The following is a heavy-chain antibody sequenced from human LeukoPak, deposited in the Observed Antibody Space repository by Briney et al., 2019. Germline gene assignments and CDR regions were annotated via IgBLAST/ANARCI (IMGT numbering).Heavy chain of an antibody. CDR2: ISADGGTT. Sequence: GGSLRLSCATSGFTFDDYAMHWVRQAPGKGLEWVSVISADGGTTFYADSVKRRFTISRDISKNSLYLQMNSLRPEDTALYYCAKDLSGDGYNWGIFDYWGQGNMVTVSS. CDR3: AKDLSGDGYNWGIFDY. D-gene: IGHD5-24*01. V-gene: IGHV3-43*02. CDR1: GFTFDDYA. J-gene: IGHJ4*02.